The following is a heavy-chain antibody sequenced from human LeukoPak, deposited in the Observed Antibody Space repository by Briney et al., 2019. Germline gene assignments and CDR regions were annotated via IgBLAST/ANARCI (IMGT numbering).Heavy chain of an antibody. Sequence: GGSLRLSCAASGFTFSSYSMNWVRQAPGKGLEWVSAISSSGGSTYYADSVKGRFTISRDNSKNTLYLQMNSLRAEDTAVYYCAKGTLDIVVVPAAPEVYYFDYWGQGTLVTVSS. CDR2: ISSSGGST. J-gene: IGHJ4*02. V-gene: IGHV3-23*01. CDR1: GFTFSSYS. D-gene: IGHD2-2*01. CDR3: AKGTLDIVVVPAAPEVYYFDY.